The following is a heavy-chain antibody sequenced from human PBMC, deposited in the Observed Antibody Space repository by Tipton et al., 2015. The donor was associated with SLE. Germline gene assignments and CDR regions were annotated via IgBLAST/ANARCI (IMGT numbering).Heavy chain of an antibody. CDR1: GGSISSHY. V-gene: IGHV4-59*11. D-gene: IGHD3-3*01. Sequence: LRLSCTVSGGSISSHYWSWIRQPPGKGLEWIGYIYYSGSTNYNPSLKSRVTISVDTSKNQLSLKLSSVTAADTAVYFCARPYYDFWSGYSYYFDYWGQGTLVTVSS. J-gene: IGHJ4*02. CDR2: IYYSGST. CDR3: ARPYYDFWSGYSYYFDY.